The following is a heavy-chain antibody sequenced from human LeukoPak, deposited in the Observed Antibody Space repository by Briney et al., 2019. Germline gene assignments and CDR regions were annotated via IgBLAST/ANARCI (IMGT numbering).Heavy chain of an antibody. Sequence: GGSLRLSCAASGFTFSSYSMNWVRQAPGKGLEWVSSISSSSSYIYYADSVKGRFTISRDNAKNSLYLQMNSLRAEDTAVYYCARDRVATMVGYFDYWGQGTLVTVSS. J-gene: IGHJ4*02. CDR2: ISSSSSYI. D-gene: IGHD5-12*01. CDR1: GFTFSSYS. CDR3: ARDRVATMVGYFDY. V-gene: IGHV3-21*01.